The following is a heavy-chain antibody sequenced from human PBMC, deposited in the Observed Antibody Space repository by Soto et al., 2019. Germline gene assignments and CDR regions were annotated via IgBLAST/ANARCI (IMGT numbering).Heavy chain of an antibody. Sequence: SLRLSCAASGFTVSSNYMSWVRQAPGKGLEWVSVIYSGGSTYYADSVKGRFTISRDNSENTLYLQMNSLRAEDTAVYYCARDLGYSNYLNFDYWGQGTLVTVSS. CDR3: ARDLGYSNYLNFDY. V-gene: IGHV3-53*01. CDR1: GFTVSSNY. J-gene: IGHJ4*02. D-gene: IGHD4-4*01. CDR2: IYSGGST.